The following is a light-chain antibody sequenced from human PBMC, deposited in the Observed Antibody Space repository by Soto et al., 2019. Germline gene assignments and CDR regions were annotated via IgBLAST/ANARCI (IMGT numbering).Light chain of an antibody. V-gene: IGLV2-14*01. Sequence: QSVLTQPASVSGSPGQSITISCTGTSSDVGGYNYVCWYQQHPVKAPKLMIYDVTNRPSGVSDRFSGSKSGNTASLTISGRQAEDEADYYCSSYTSSSTPYVFGTGTKLTVL. CDR1: SSDVGGYNY. CDR3: SSYTSSSTPYV. J-gene: IGLJ1*01. CDR2: DVT.